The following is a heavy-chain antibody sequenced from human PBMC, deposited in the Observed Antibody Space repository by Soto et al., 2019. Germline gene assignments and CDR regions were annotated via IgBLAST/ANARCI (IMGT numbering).Heavy chain of an antibody. CDR3: ARRARPDFYYMDV. D-gene: IGHD6-6*01. CDR1: GFTLSGYA. Sequence: EVQLAESGGGLAQPGGSLRLSCAASGFTLSGYAMDWVRQAPGKGLEYVSGISSNGVGTYYANSVQGRFTISRDKSKNTVYLQMGSLRPEDMAVYYCARRARPDFYYMDVWGNGTTVTVSS. J-gene: IGHJ6*03. CDR2: ISSNGVGT. V-gene: IGHV3-64*01.